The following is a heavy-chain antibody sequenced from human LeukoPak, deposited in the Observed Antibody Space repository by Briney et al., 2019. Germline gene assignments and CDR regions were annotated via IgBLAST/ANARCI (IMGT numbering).Heavy chain of an antibody. CDR2: IKQGGSEK. V-gene: IGHV3-7*01. Sequence: GGSLRLSCAASGFIFNNYWMSWVRQAPGKGLEWVANIKQGGSEKYYVDSVKGRFTISRDSAKNSVYLQMNSLRAEDTAVYYCARDAYRDRYFDFWGQGSLVTVSS. CDR1: GFIFNNYW. J-gene: IGHJ4*02. D-gene: IGHD4-11*01. CDR3: ARDAYRDRYFDF.